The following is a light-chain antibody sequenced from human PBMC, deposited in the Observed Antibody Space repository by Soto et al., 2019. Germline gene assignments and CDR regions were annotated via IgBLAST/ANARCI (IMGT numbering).Light chain of an antibody. V-gene: IGKV3-20*01. J-gene: IGKJ4*01. CDR2: GAS. CDR3: QQYSSSPLT. Sequence: EIVLTQSPGTLSLSPGERATLSCRASQSVRSSHLAWYQQMPGQAPRLLIYGASNRAIGIPDRFSGSGSGTDFSLTISRLEPEDFAVYYCQQYSSSPLTFGGGTKVEIK. CDR1: QSVRSSH.